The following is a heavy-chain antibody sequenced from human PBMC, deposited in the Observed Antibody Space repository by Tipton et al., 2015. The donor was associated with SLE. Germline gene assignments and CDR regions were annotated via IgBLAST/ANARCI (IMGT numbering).Heavy chain of an antibody. J-gene: IGHJ4*02. CDR2: INHSGST. CDR1: GASISSHY. V-gene: IGHV4-34*01. D-gene: IGHD1-14*01. Sequence: LRLSCTVSGASISSHYWSWIRQPPGKGLEWIGEINHSGSTNYNPSLKSRVTISVDTSKNQFSLKLSSVTAADTAVYYCARGNEVSLDYWGQGTLVTVSS. CDR3: ARGNEVSLDY.